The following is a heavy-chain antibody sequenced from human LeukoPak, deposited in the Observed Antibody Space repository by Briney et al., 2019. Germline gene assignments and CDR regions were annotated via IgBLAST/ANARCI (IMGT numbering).Heavy chain of an antibody. D-gene: IGHD2-15*01. CDR2: ISGSGRTT. J-gene: IGHJ6*03. Sequence: GGSLRLSCAASGFTFSSYAMSWVRQAPGKGLEWVSGISGSGRTTYYADSVKGRFTISRDNAKNSLYLQMNSLRAEDTAVYYCARGVAAPRSYYYYYYMDVWGKGTTVTVSS. CDR3: ARGVAAPRSYYYYYYMDV. V-gene: IGHV3-23*01. CDR1: GFTFSSYA.